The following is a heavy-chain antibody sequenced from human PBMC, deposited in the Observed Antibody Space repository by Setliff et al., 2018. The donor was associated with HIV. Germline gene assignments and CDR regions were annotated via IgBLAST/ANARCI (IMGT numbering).Heavy chain of an antibody. V-gene: IGHV4-61*02. J-gene: IGHJ4*02. CDR3: ARSLGEVAGIFDY. D-gene: IGHD6-19*01. CDR2: IYTTGIP. CDR1: GGSIDSGSYY. Sequence: SETLSLTCTVSGGSIDSGSYYWTWIRQPAGKAPEWIGRIYTTGIPDYSPSLKNRVTISVDTSKNQFSLKLYSVTAADTAGYYCARSLGEVAGIFDYWGQGTLVTVSS.